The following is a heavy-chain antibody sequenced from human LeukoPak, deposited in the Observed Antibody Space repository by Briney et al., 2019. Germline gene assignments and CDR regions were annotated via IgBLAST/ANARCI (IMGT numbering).Heavy chain of an antibody. Sequence: GGSLRLSCAASGFTVSSNYKSWVRQAPGKGLEWVSVIYSGGSTYYADSVKGRFTISRDNSKNTLYLQMNSLRAEDTAVYYCARVSSWSGYYDWFDPWAREPWSPSPQ. D-gene: IGHD3-3*01. J-gene: IGHJ5*02. CDR3: ARVSSWSGYYDWFDP. CDR1: GFTVSSNY. V-gene: IGHV3-66*01. CDR2: IYSGGST.